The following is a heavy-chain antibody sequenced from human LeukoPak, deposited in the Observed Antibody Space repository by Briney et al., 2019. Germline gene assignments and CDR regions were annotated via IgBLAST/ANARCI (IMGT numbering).Heavy chain of an antibody. D-gene: IGHD2-15*01. Sequence: GSLRLSFAASGFTFSSYGMHWVRQAPGKGLEGVAFIRYDGSNKYYADSVKGRFTISRDNSKNTLYLQMNSLRAEDTAVYYCAKTSGVVAATPYYYYYYMDVWGKGTTVTISS. CDR1: GFTFSSYG. CDR2: IRYDGSNK. J-gene: IGHJ6*03. CDR3: AKTSGVVAATPYYYYYYMDV. V-gene: IGHV3-30*02.